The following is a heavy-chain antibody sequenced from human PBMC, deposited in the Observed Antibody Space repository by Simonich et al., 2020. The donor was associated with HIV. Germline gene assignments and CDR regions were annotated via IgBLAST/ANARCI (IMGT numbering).Heavy chain of an antibody. CDR3: ARLFNWNDGSTFDI. CDR2: ISHSGST. Sequence: QVQLQESGPGLVKPSGTLSLTCAVSGGSISSSNWWSWVRHPPGKGLEWIGEISHSGSTKYNPSLKSRVSISVDKSKNEFSLKLSSVTAADTAVYFCARLFNWNDGSTFDIWGQGTMVTVSS. D-gene: IGHD1-20*01. CDR1: GGSISSSNW. J-gene: IGHJ3*02. V-gene: IGHV4-4*02.